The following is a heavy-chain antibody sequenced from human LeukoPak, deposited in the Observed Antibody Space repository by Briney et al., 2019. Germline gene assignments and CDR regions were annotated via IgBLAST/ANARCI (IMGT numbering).Heavy chain of an antibody. CDR1: GGSISSSSYY. Sequence: SETLSLTCTVSGGSISSSSYYWGWIRQPPGKGLEWIGSIYYSGSTYYNPSLKSRVTISVDTSKNQFSLKLSSVTAADTAVYYCASVHSATDAFDIWGQGTMVTVSS. CDR2: IYYSGST. D-gene: IGHD1-26*01. J-gene: IGHJ3*02. CDR3: ASVHSATDAFDI. V-gene: IGHV4-39*07.